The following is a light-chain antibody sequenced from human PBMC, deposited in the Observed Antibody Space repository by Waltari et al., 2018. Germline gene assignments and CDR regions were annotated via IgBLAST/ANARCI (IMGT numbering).Light chain of an antibody. J-gene: IGLJ3*02. CDR2: DVS. CDR3: CSYAGSYTFV. Sequence: QSALTQPRSVSGSPGQSVTISCTGTSRDVGGYNYVSWYQQHPGKAPKLMIYDVSTRPSGVPDRFSGAKSGNTASLTISGLQAEDEADYYCCSYAGSYTFVFGGGTKLTVL. CDR1: SRDVGGYNY. V-gene: IGLV2-11*01.